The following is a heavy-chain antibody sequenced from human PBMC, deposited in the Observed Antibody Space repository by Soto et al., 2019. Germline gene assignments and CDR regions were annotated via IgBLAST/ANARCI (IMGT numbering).Heavy chain of an antibody. J-gene: IGHJ5*02. CDR2: IYYRGST. D-gene: IGHD5-18*01. V-gene: IGHV4-61*08. CDR1: GGSVSSGDYY. Sequence: QVQLQESGPGLVKASETLSLTCTFSGGSVSSGDYYWSWIRQPPGKGLEWIGNIYYRGSTNYNPSLKSRATISVDTSKNQFSLKVSSVTAADTAVYYCARIPVDTSIIYWFDPWGQGTLVTVSS. CDR3: ARIPVDTSIIYWFDP.